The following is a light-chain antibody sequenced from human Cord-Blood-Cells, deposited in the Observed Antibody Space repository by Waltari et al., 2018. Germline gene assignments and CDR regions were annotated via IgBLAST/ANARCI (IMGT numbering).Light chain of an antibody. V-gene: IGKV1-39*01. CDR3: QQSYSTPYT. J-gene: IGKJ2*01. Sequence: DIQMTQSPSSLSASVGDRVTITCRASQSISSYLNWNQQKPGKAPKLLIYAASSLQSGVPSRFSGRGSGTDFTLMLSSLQPEDFATYYCQQSYSTPYTFGQGTKLEIK. CDR1: QSISSY. CDR2: AAS.